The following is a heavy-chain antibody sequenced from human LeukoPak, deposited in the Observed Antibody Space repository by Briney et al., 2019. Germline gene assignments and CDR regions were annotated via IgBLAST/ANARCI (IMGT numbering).Heavy chain of an antibody. CDR3: ARGDYYVSSGFSYWFDY. V-gene: IGHV1-2*02. CDR2: INPNSGGT. J-gene: IGHJ4*02. Sequence: ASVKVSCKASGYTFTGYYMHWVRQAPGQGLEWMGWINPNSGGTNYAQKFQGRVTMTRDTSISTAYMELSRLRSDDTAVYYCARGDYYVSSGFSYWFDYWGQGTLVTVSS. D-gene: IGHD3-22*01. CDR1: GYTFTGYY.